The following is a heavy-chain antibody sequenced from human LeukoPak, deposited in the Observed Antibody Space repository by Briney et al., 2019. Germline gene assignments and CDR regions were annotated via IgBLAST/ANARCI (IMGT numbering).Heavy chain of an antibody. V-gene: IGHV3-23*01. CDR1: GFTFSSYG. CDR2: ISGSGGST. CDR3: ARDVLAAGATGTFDI. D-gene: IGHD1-14*01. Sequence: GGSLRLSCAASGFTFSSYGMHWVRQAPGKGLEWVSGISGSGGSTFYADSVKGRFTISRDNSKNTLYLQMNSLRVEDTAVYYCARDVLAAGATGTFDIWGQGTMVTVSS. J-gene: IGHJ3*02.